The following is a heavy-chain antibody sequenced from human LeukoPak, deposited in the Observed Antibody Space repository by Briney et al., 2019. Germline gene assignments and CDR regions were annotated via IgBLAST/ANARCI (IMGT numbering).Heavy chain of an antibody. Sequence: SETLSLTCTVSGGSVSSGSYYWGWLRQPPGKGREWLVYIYYSGSTNYHPSLKSRVTISVDTSKNQFSLKLSSVTAADTAVYYCARAFDSSGYYTNIFDYWGEGTLVTVSS. CDR3: ARAFDSSGYYTNIFDY. CDR1: GGSVSSGSYY. V-gene: IGHV4-61*01. CDR2: IYYSGST. J-gene: IGHJ4*02. D-gene: IGHD3-22*01.